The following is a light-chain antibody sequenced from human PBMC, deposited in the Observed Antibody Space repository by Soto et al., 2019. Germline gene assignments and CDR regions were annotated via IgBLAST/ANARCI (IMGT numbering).Light chain of an antibody. CDR2: DAS. V-gene: IGKV3-11*01. CDR1: QSVSSY. J-gene: IGKJ1*01. CDR3: QQRSNWPKT. Sequence: EIVLTQSPATLSLSPGERATLSCRASQSVSSYLAWYQQKPGQAPRLLIYDASNRATGIPARFSGSGSGTDFTLTISSLEPEDFAVYYCQQRSNWPKTFGQGNTVAIK.